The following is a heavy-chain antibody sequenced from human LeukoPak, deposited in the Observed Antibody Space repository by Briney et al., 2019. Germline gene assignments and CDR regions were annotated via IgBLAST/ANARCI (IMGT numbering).Heavy chain of an antibody. D-gene: IGHD1-26*01. Sequence: SETLSLTCTVSGSSISSHYWSWIRQPPGKGLEWIGYIYYSGSTNYNPSLKSRVTISVDTSKNQFSLKLSSVTAADTAVYYCARASTLYSLGKYYYYMDVWGKGTTVTVSS. CDR2: IYYSGST. CDR3: ARASTLYSLGKYYYYMDV. V-gene: IGHV4-59*11. J-gene: IGHJ6*03. CDR1: GSSISSHY.